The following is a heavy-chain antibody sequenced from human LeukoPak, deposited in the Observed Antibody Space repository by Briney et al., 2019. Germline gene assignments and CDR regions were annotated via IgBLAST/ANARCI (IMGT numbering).Heavy chain of an antibody. Sequence: SETLSLTCTVSGGSFSSGSYYWSWIRQPAGKGLEWIGRIYTSGSTNYNPSLKSRVTISVDTSKNQFSLKLSSVTAADTAVYYCARDQFDPWGQGTLVTVSS. CDR3: ARDQFDP. CDR1: GGSFSSGSYY. CDR2: IYTSGST. V-gene: IGHV4-61*02. J-gene: IGHJ5*02.